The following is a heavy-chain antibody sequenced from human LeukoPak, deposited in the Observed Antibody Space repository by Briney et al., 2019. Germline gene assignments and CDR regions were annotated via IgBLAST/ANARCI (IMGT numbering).Heavy chain of an antibody. Sequence: SETLSLTCAVYGGSFSGYYWSWIRQPPGKGLEWIGEINHSGSTNYNPSLKSRVTISVDTSKNQFSLKLSSVTAADTAVYYCARGRYCSGGSCYSFFDPWGQGTLATVSS. CDR2: INHSGST. D-gene: IGHD2-15*01. V-gene: IGHV4-34*01. CDR3: ARGRYCSGGSCYSFFDP. J-gene: IGHJ5*02. CDR1: GGSFSGYY.